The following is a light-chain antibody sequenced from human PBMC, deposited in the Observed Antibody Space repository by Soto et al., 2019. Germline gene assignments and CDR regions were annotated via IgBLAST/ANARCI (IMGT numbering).Light chain of an antibody. CDR1: SSNIGSNT. J-gene: IGLJ1*01. Sequence: QSVLTQPPSASGTPGQRVTISCSGSSSNIGSNTVNWYQQLPGTAPKLLIYNDNQRPSGVPDRFSGSKSGTSASLAISGLQSGDEADYACAEWDASLNCYVFGTGTKVTVL. CDR3: AEWDASLNCYV. V-gene: IGLV1-44*01. CDR2: NDN.